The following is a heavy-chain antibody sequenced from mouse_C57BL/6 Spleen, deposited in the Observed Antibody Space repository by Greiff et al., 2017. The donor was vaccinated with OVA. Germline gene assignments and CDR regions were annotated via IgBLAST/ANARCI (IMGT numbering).Heavy chain of an antibody. CDR3: ARHDGGGYWYFDV. CDR1: GYTFTSYW. CDR2: IDPSDSYT. D-gene: IGHD1-1*02. Sequence: VQLQQSGAELVMPGASVKLSCKASGYTFTSYWMHWVKQRPGQGLEWIGEIDPSDSYTNYTQKFKGKSTLTVDKSSSTAYMQLSSLTSEDSAGDYCARHDGGGYWYFDVWGTGTTVTVSS. V-gene: IGHV1-69*01. J-gene: IGHJ1*03.